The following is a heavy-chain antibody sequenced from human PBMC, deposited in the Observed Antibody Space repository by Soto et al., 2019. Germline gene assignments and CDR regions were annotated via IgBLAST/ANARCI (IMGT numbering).Heavy chain of an antibody. J-gene: IGHJ4*02. CDR1: GGSISSYY. CDR3: ARRSGYYFDY. V-gene: IGHV4-59*08. Sequence: QVQLQESGPGLVKPSETLSLTCTVSGGSISSYYWSWIRQPPGKVLEWLGYIYYSGSTNYNLSLNRRGTISVDTSKNQLSLKLSSVTAAATAVYSCARRSGYYFDYWGQGTLVTVSS. CDR2: IYYSGST.